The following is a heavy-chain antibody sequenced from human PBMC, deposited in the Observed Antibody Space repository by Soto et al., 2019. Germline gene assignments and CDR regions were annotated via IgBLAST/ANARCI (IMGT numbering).Heavy chain of an antibody. V-gene: IGHV3-30-3*01. CDR2: LSYDGSNK. CDR1: GFTFSSYA. Sequence: PGGSLRLSCAASGFTFSSYAMHWVRQAPGKGLDWFAVLSYDGSNKYYADSVKGRFTISRDYSKNTLYLQMNSLIAEDTALYYCARDAGAVAGTGYYYGMDVWGQGTTVTVSS. J-gene: IGHJ6*02. D-gene: IGHD6-19*01. CDR3: ARDAGAVAGTGYYYGMDV.